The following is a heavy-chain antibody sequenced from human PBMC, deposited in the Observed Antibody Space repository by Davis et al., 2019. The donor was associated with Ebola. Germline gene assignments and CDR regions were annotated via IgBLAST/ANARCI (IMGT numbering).Heavy chain of an antibody. J-gene: IGHJ5*02. CDR1: GYTFTGYY. D-gene: IGHD3-3*01. CDR2: INPNSGGT. V-gene: IGHV1-2*04. CDR3: ARGGTIFGVPNWFDP. Sequence: ASVKVSCKASGYTFTGYYMHWVRQAPGQGLEWMGWINPNSGGTNYAQKFQGWVTMTRDTSISTAYMELSRLRSDDTAVYYCARGGTIFGVPNWFDPWGQGTLVTVSS.